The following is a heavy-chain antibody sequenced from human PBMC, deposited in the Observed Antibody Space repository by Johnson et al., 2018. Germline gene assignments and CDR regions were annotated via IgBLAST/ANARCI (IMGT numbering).Heavy chain of an antibody. J-gene: IGHJ6*03. Sequence: VQLVESGGGLVKPGESLRLSCAASGFMFSNAYMTWVRQAPGKGLEWVGRMKRKGDGETTEYATPVKGRFTISRDDSKDTLYLQMNSLDIDDTAVYYCTTDSTTKLYYYYYMDVWGKGTTVTVSS. V-gene: IGHV3-15*07. CDR1: GFMFSNAY. D-gene: IGHD2-2*01. CDR3: TTDSTTKLYYYYYMDV. CDR2: MKRKGDGETT.